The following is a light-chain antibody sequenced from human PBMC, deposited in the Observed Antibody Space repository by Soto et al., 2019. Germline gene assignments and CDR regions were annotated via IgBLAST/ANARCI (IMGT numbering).Light chain of an antibody. CDR1: QSVSSSY. J-gene: IGKJ1*01. CDR2: GTS. CDR3: QQYNNWPPWT. V-gene: IGKV3-20*01. Sequence: EIVLTQSPGTLSLSPGERATLSCRASQSVSSSYLAWYQQKPGQAPRLLIYGTSSRATGIPDRFSGSGSGTDLTLTISRLEPEDFAVYYCQQYNNWPPWTFGQGTKVDIK.